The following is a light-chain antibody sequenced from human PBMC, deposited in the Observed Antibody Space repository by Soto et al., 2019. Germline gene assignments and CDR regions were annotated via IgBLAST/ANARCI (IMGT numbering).Light chain of an antibody. CDR2: GAS. V-gene: IGKV3-20*01. J-gene: IGKJ4*01. Sequence: EIVLTQSPATLSLSPGEGATLSCRASHSVSTSYFAWYQQKPGQAPRLLIYGASNRATDIPDRFSGSGSGTDFTLTISSLETEDFAVYYCQQYGTSLITFGGGTKVEIK. CDR1: HSVSTSY. CDR3: QQYGTSLIT.